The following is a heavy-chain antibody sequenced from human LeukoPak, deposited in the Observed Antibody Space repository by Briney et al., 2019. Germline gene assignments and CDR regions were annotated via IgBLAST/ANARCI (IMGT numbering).Heavy chain of an antibody. D-gene: IGHD2-21*02. J-gene: IGHJ4*02. CDR3: AREKSGDLDY. CDR2: ISSSSSYI. V-gene: IGHV3-21*01. Sequence: PGGSLRLSCAASGFTFSSYSMDWVRQAPGKGLEWVSSISSSSSYIYYADSVKGRFTISRDNAENSLYLQMNSLRAEDTAVYYCAREKSGDLDYWGQGTLVTVSS. CDR1: GFTFSSYS.